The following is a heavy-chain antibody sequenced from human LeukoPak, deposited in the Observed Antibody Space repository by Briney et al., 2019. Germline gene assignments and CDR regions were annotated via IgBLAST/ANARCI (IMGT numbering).Heavy chain of an antibody. V-gene: IGHV3-9*01. D-gene: IGHD1-1*01. CDR2: ISWNSGDI. CDR3: TKETGTYYYDGMDV. J-gene: IGHJ6*02. Sequence: GRSLRLSCAASGFTFDDYGMHWVRQAPGKGLEWVSGISWNSGDIAYADSVKGRFTISRDNAKSSLYLQMNSLRAEDTALYYCTKETGTYYYDGMDVWGQGTTVTVSS. CDR1: GFTFDDYG.